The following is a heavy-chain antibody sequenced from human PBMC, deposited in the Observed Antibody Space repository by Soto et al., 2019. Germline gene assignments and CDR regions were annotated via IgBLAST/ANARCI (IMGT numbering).Heavy chain of an antibody. CDR2: ITHSGST. J-gene: IGHJ4*02. Sequence: PSETLSLTCAVSGGSISSGGYSWSWIRQPPGKGLEWIGEITHSGSTNYNPSLKSRVTISVDTSKNQFSLNLNLVTAADTAVYYCARLGFGELSGLFDSWGQGTLVTVSS. CDR3: ARLGFGELSGLFDS. D-gene: IGHD3-10*01. CDR1: GGSISSGGYS. V-gene: IGHV4-34*01.